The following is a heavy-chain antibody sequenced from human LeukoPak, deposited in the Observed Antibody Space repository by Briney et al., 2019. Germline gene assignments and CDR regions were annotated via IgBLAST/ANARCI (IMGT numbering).Heavy chain of an antibody. CDR1: GGTFSSYA. D-gene: IGHD3-10*01. CDR2: IIPILGIA. CDR3: ARGGYNSGSYLSAANWFDP. V-gene: IGHV1-69*04. J-gene: IGHJ5*02. Sequence: SVKVSCKASGGTFSSYAISWVRQAPGQGLEWMGRIIPILGIANYAQKFQGRVTITADRSTSTAYMELSSLRSEDTAVYYCARGGYNSGSYLSAANWFDPWGQGTLVTVSS.